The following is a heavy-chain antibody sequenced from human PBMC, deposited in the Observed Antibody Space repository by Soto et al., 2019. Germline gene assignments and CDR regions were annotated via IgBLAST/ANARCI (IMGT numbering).Heavy chain of an antibody. CDR3: ARRSSGGYFDY. J-gene: IGHJ4*02. CDR2: ISGSGGST. V-gene: IGHV3-23*01. Sequence: EVQLLESGGGLVQPGGSLRLSCAASGFTFSSYAMSWVRQAPGKGLEGVSAISGSGGSTYYADSVKGRFTISRDNSKNARYLQMNSLRAEDTAVYYCARRSSGGYFDYWGQGTLVTVSS. D-gene: IGHD6-19*01. CDR1: GFTFSSYA.